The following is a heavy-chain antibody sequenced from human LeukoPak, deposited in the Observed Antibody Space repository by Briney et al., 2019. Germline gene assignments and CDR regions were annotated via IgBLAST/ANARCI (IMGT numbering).Heavy chain of an antibody. CDR2: VYHSVST. CDR3: AGAYCGGDCYSGRAFDI. V-gene: IGHV4-34*01. J-gene: IGHJ3*02. D-gene: IGHD2-21*02. CDR1: GGSFSGYY. Sequence: ASETLSLTCAVYGGSFSGYYWSWIRQPPGKGLEWIGEVYHSVSTNYYPSLKSRVTISIEKSKNQFSLKLSSVTAADTAVYYCAGAYCGGDCYSGRAFDIWGQGTMVTVSS.